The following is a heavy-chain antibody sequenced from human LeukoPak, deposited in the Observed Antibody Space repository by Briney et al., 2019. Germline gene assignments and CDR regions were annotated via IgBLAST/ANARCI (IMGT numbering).Heavy chain of an antibody. CDR3: ATVALDDSDSYFEY. V-gene: IGHV1-24*01. Sequence: GASVTVSCTVSGYTLTELSMHWVRQAPGKGLEWMGRFDPEDGETIYAQTLQGRVTMTEDTSTDTAYMELSSLRSEDTAVYYCATVALDDSDSYFEYWGQGTLVTVSS. D-gene: IGHD3-10*01. CDR2: FDPEDGET. CDR1: GYTLTELS. J-gene: IGHJ4*02.